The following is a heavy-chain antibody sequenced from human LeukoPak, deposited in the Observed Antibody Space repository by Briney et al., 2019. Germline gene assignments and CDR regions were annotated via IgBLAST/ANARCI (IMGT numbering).Heavy chain of an antibody. Sequence: SETLSLTCVVYGGSFRGYFWSWIRQPPGKGLEWIGEITPSGSTNYNPSPKSRVSISLDTSEKKLSLRLTAVTAADSALYCCASSFYYDGRDYWGQGTLVTVSS. CDR3: ASSFYYDGRDY. D-gene: IGHD3-22*01. CDR1: GGSFRGYF. J-gene: IGHJ4*02. CDR2: ITPSGST. V-gene: IGHV4-34*01.